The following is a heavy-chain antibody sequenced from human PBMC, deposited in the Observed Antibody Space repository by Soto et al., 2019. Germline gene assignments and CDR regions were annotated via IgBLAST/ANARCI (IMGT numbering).Heavy chain of an antibody. CDR1: GYAFTTYG. J-gene: IGHJ4*02. CDR3: ARGRYGDY. Sequence: QVHLVQSGAEVKKPGASVKVSCQGSGYAFTTYGITWVRQAPGQGREWMGWISAHNGNTHYAQKLQGRVTGTRDTSTSTAYMELRSLRYDDTAVYYCARGRYGDYWGQGALVTVSS. V-gene: IGHV1-18*01. D-gene: IGHD1-1*01. CDR2: ISAHNGNT.